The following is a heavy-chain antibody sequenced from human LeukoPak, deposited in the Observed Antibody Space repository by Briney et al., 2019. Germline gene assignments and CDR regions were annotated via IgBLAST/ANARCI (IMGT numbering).Heavy chain of an antibody. CDR3: ARSDTVATPSYTY. V-gene: IGHV3-23*01. D-gene: IGHD5-12*01. CDR2: ISASGYTT. J-gene: IGHJ4*02. CDR1: GFILSRYA. Sequence: PGGSLRLSCAASGFILSRYAMSWVRQPPGKGRGWVSGISASGYTTYNADFVKGRFTISRDNSKNTVYLQMNSLRADDTAVYYCARSDTVATPSYTYWGQGTLVTVSS.